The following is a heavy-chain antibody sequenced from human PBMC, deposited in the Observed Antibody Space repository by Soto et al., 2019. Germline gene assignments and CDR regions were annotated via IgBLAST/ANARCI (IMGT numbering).Heavy chain of an antibody. J-gene: IGHJ4*02. D-gene: IGHD2-2*01. CDR3: TRRGCSTTGCYFI. Sequence: EVRLVESGGDLVQPGGSLRLSCAASGFPFSSYWMHWVRQAPGKGLVWVSRINGDGSSINYADSVKGRFTISRDNAKNTLYLQMNSLRAEDAAMYFCTRRGCSTTGCYFIWGRGTLVTVSS. V-gene: IGHV3-74*01. CDR1: GFPFSSYW. CDR2: INGDGSSI.